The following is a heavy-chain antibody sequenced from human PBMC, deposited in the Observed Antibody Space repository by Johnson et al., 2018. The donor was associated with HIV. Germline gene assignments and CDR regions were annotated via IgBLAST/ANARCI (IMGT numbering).Heavy chain of an antibody. CDR2: TRNKANSYTT. D-gene: IGHD4-23*01. V-gene: IGHV3-72*01. J-gene: IGHJ3*02. CDR3: TTDLGVVGGFDI. CDR1: GITVSSNY. Sequence: VQLVESGGGLVQPGGSLRLSCAASGITVSSNYMTWVRQAPGKGLEWVGRTRNKANSYTTEYAASVKGRFTISRDDSNTTLFLQMNSLKIEDTAVYYCTTDLGVVGGFDIWGQGTMVSVS.